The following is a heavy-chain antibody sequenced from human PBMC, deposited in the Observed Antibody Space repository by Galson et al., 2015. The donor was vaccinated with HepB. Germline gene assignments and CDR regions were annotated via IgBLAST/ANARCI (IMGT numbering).Heavy chain of an antibody. J-gene: IGHJ4*02. CDR3: ARVYYDSSGYCCGYFDY. D-gene: IGHD3-22*01. V-gene: IGHV3-30-3*01. Sequence: SLRLSCAASGFTFSRYAMHWVRQAPGKGLEWVAVISYDGSNKYYADSVKGRFTISRDSSKNTLYLQMNSLRPEDTAEYYCARVYYDSSGYCCGYFDYWGQGTQVTVSS. CDR1: GFTFSRYA. CDR2: ISYDGSNK.